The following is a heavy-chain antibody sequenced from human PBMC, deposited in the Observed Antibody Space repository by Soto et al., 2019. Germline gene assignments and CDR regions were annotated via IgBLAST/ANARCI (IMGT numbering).Heavy chain of an antibody. J-gene: IGHJ5*02. CDR1: SVSSSSSNW. CDR2: IYHSGST. Sequence: SETLSLTCAVSSVSSSSSNWLIWVRQPPGKGLEWIGEIYHSGSTNYNPSLKSRVTISVDKSKNQFSLKLSSVTAADTAVYYCARDLPWFDPWGQGTLVTVSS. CDR3: ARDLPWFDP. V-gene: IGHV4-4*02.